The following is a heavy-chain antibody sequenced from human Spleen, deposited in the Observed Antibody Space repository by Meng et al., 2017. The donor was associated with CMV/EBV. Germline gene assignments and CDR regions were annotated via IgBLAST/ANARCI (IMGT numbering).Heavy chain of an antibody. D-gene: IGHD3-3*01. CDR2: IYYSGST. CDR1: GGSVSSGSYY. CDR3: ARDQFSSGYYGGIDP. J-gene: IGHJ5*02. V-gene: IGHV4-61*01. Sequence: GSLRLSCTVSGGSVSSGSYYWSWIRQPPGKGLEWIGYIYYSGSTNYNPSLKSRVTISVDTSKNQFSLKLTSVTAADTAIYYCARDQFSSGYYGGIDPWGQGTPVTVSS.